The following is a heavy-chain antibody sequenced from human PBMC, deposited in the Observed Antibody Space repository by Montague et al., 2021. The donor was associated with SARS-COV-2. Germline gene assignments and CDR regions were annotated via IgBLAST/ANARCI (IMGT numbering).Heavy chain of an antibody. V-gene: IGHV3-23*01. D-gene: IGHD2-2*02. J-gene: IGHJ4*02. CDR1: GFTFSNYA. CDR2: IIGSGPRT. Sequence: SLRLSCPASGFTFSNYAMSWVRQAPVKGLEWVSVIIGSGPRTNYADSVRGRFIISRDSSQSTLYLQMNSLRAEDTAVYYCARAYCSSASCYRADYWGQGTLVTVSS. CDR3: ARAYCSSASCYRADY.